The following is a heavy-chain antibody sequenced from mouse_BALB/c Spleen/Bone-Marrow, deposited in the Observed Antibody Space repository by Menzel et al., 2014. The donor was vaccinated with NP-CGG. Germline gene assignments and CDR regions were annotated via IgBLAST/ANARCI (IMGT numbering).Heavy chain of an antibody. Sequence: VQLQQSGTVLARPGASVKMSCKASGYTFTSYWMHWVKQRPGQGLEWIGTIYPGNSGTSYNQKFKGKAKLTAVTSTSTAYMELSSLANEDSAVYYCTRVITTGSAWFAYWGQGTLVTVS. J-gene: IGHJ3*01. CDR2: IYPGNSGT. CDR1: GYTFTSYW. D-gene: IGHD2-4*01. CDR3: TRVITTGSAWFAY. V-gene: IGHV1-5*01.